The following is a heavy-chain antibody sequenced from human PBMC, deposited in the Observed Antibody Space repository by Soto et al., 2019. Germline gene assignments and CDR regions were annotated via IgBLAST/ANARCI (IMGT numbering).Heavy chain of an antibody. J-gene: IGHJ6*02. D-gene: IGHD6-13*01. CDR2: IDPSDSYT. Sequence: PGESLKISCKGSGYSFTSYWISWVRRMPGKGLEWMGRIDPSDSYTNYSPSFQGHVTISADKSISTAYLQWSSLKASDTAMYYCVRRFAADGPGYGMDVWGQGTTVTVSS. CDR3: VRRFAADGPGYGMDV. CDR1: GYSFTSYW. V-gene: IGHV5-10-1*01.